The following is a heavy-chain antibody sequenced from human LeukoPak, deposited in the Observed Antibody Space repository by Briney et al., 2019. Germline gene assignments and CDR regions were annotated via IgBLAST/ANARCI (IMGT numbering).Heavy chain of an antibody. D-gene: IGHD2-2*01. CDR3: ARGRGRYCSSTSCRNWFDP. Sequence: PETLSLTCAVYGGSFSGYYWSWIRQPPGKGLEWIGEINHSGSTNYNPSLKSRVTISVDASKNQFSLKLSSVTAADTAVYYCARGRGRYCSSTSCRNWFDPWGQGTLVTVSS. CDR1: GGSFSGYY. CDR2: INHSGST. V-gene: IGHV4-34*01. J-gene: IGHJ5*02.